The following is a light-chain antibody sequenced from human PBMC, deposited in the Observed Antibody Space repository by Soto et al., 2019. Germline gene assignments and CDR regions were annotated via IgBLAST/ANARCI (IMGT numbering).Light chain of an antibody. J-gene: IGKJ1*01. V-gene: IGKV1-39*01. Sequence: DIQMTQSPSSLSASVGDRVTITCRASQSISSYLNWYQQKPGKAPKLLIYAASSLHSGVPSRFSGSGSGTDFTLTISRLQPEDFATYHCQQSYTTPLTFGQGTKVDIK. CDR1: QSISSY. CDR2: AAS. CDR3: QQSYTTPLT.